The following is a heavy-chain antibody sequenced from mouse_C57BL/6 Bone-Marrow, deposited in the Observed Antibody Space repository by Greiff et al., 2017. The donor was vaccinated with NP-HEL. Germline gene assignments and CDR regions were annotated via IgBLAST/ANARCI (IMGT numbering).Heavy chain of an antibody. Sequence: QVQLQQPGAELVKPGASVKLSCKASGYTFTSYWMHWVKQRPGQGLEWIGMIHPNSGSTNYNEKFKSKATLTVDKSSSTAYMQLSSLTSEDSAVYYGARWGISFITTLVAGGDFDYWGQGTTLTVSS. V-gene: IGHV1-64*01. J-gene: IGHJ2*01. CDR3: ARWGISFITTLVAGGDFDY. D-gene: IGHD1-1*01. CDR1: GYTFTSYW. CDR2: IHPNSGST.